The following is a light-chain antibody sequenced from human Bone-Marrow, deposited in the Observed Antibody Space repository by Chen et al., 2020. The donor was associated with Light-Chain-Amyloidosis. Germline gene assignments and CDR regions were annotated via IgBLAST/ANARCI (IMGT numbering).Light chain of an antibody. Sequence: NFMLTPPHSVSESPGKTVIISCTRSSGSIATNYVQWYQQRPGSSPTTVIYEDDQRPSGVPDRFSGSDDRSSNSASLTSSGLKHENEADCACQSCEGRNQGVFGGGTKLTVL. J-gene: IGLJ3*02. CDR1: SGSIATNY. CDR2: EDD. V-gene: IGLV6-57*01. CDR3: QSCEGRNQGV.